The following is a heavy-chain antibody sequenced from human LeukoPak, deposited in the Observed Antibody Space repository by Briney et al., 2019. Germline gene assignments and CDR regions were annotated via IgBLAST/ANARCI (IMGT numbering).Heavy chain of an antibody. J-gene: IGHJ4*02. V-gene: IGHV3-48*04. CDR1: GFTFSSYT. Sequence: GGSLRLSCAASGFTFSSYTMNWVRQAPGKGLEWVSYISSSGSSISYADSVKGRFTISRDNAKNSLHLQMNSLRVEDTAVYYCARERNNWNYEGFDYWGQGTLVTVSS. CDR2: ISSSGSSI. CDR3: ARERNNWNYEGFDY. D-gene: IGHD1-7*01.